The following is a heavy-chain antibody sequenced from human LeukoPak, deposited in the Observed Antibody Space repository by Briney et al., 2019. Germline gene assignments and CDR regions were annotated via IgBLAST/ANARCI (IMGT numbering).Heavy chain of an antibody. J-gene: IGHJ4*02. CDR1: GFTFSSYA. CDR2: VSGSGGNT. D-gene: IGHD3-10*01. Sequence: GGSLRLSCAASGFTFSSYAMTWVRQAPGKGLEWVSSVSGSGGNTYYADSVKGRFTISRDNSKNTLYLQMSSLRAEDTAVYYCAKMKGITMVRGTFDDWGQGTLVTASS. CDR3: AKMKGITMVRGTFDD. V-gene: IGHV3-23*01.